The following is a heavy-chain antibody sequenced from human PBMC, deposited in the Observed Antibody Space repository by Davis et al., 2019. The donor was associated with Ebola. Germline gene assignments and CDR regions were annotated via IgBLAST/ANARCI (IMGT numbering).Heavy chain of an antibody. Sequence: PGGSLRLSCAAPGFTFRSYDMHWVRQATGKGLEWVSAIGAAGDTYYPVSVKGRFTISRENAKNSLYLQMNSLRAEDTAVYYCARAGFGSTWFDCWGQGILVTVSS. D-gene: IGHD6-13*01. CDR2: IGAAGDT. J-gene: IGHJ5*01. CDR3: ARAGFGSTWFDC. V-gene: IGHV3-13*01. CDR1: GFTFRSYD.